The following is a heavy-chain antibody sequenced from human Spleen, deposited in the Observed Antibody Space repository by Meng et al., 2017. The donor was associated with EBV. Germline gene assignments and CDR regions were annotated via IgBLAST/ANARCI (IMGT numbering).Heavy chain of an antibody. Sequence: QPAGSGPALGTASAALSLPCTVSCVSVTSGTYHWSWIRQSPGKGLEWVGSIYYSGTTYYNPSLKSRVSLSVDTSDNHFSLRLSSVTAADTAVYYCARQGCGGGSCYESRGKFDYWGHGTLVTVSS. J-gene: IGHJ4*01. CDR1: CVSVTSGTYH. V-gene: IGHV4-39*01. CDR2: IYYSGTT. D-gene: IGHD2-15*01. CDR3: ARQGCGGGSCYESRGKFDY.